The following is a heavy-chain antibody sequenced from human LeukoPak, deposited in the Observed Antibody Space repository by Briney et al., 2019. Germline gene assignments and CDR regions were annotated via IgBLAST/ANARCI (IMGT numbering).Heavy chain of an antibody. Sequence: SETPSLTCTVSGGSINNYYWSWIRQPAGKGLEWIGLIYSSGSTSYNPSLKSRVTMSVDTSKKQFSLRLSSVTAADTAVYYCARTPIYYFDNSGYYNWGQGTLVTVSS. D-gene: IGHD3-22*01. CDR1: GGSINNYY. CDR2: IYSSGST. CDR3: ARTPIYYFDNSGYYN. J-gene: IGHJ4*02. V-gene: IGHV4-4*07.